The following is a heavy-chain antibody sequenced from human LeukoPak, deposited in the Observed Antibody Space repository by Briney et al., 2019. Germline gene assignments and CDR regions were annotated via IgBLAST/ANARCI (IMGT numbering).Heavy chain of an antibody. V-gene: IGHV3-7*05. CDR3: ATLLRRSPFDY. J-gene: IGHJ4*02. CDR1: GFTFSSSW. Sequence: GGSLRLSCAASGFTFSSSWMTWVRQASGKGLEWVANIKQDGSEIYYVDSVKGRFTISRDNAKNSLYLQMNSLRVEDTAVYYCATLLRRSPFDYWGQGTLATVSS. CDR2: IKQDGSEI.